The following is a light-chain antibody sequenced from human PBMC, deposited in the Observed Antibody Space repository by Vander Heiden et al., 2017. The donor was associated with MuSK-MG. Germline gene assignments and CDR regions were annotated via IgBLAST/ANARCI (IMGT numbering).Light chain of an antibody. CDR3: STWDDRLSGWV. J-gene: IGLJ3*02. CDR1: SSNIGSNF. V-gene: IGLV1-47*01. Sequence: QSVLTQPPSASGTPGQRVTISCSGSSSNIGSNFVYWYQQLPGTAPKLLIYRNNQRPSGVPDRFSGSKSGTSGSLAISGLRSEDEADYDCSTWDDRLSGWVCGGGTKLTVL. CDR2: RNN.